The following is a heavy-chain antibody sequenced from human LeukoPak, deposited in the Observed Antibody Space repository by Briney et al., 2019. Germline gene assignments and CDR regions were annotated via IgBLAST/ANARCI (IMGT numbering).Heavy chain of an antibody. Sequence: ASVKVSCKASGYTFTSYGISWVRQAPGQGLEWMGWISAYNGNTNYAQKFQGRVTMTRDTSISTAYMELSRLRSDDTAVYYCARGPVRGVTYWYFDLWGRGTLVTVSS. CDR3: ARGPVRGVTYWYFDL. V-gene: IGHV1-18*01. CDR1: GYTFTSYG. D-gene: IGHD3-10*02. J-gene: IGHJ2*01. CDR2: ISAYNGNT.